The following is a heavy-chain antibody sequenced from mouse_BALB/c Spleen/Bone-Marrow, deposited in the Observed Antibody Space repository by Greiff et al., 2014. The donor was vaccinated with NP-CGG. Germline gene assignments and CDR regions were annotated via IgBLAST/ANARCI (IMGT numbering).Heavy chain of an antibody. CDR1: GFTFSDYY. V-gene: IGHV7-3*02. Sequence: VQLKESGGGLVQPGGSLRLSCATSGFTFSDYYMNWVRQPPGKALEWLGFIRNKANGYTTEYSASVKGRFTISRDNSQNILYLQMNTLRAEDSATYYCARDKGRVLLGYWGQGATLTVSS. CDR3: ARDKGRVLLGY. CDR2: IRNKANGYTT. J-gene: IGHJ2*01.